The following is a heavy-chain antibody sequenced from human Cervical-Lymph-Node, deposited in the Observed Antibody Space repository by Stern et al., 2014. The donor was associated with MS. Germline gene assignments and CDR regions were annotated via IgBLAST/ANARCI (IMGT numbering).Heavy chain of an antibody. D-gene: IGHD1-26*01. V-gene: IGHV4-39*02. CDR1: GGSITSSSYY. CDR3: VRPDIMGTIWN. Sequence: QVQLVESGPGLVKPSETLSLTCTVSGGSITSSSYYWGWIRQPPGRGLEYIGTVYYTGSTFYDPSLKSRVTISVDPAKNHIALKLPSVTAADTAVYYCVRPDIMGTIWNWGQGTLVTVSS. CDR2: VYYTGST. J-gene: IGHJ4*02.